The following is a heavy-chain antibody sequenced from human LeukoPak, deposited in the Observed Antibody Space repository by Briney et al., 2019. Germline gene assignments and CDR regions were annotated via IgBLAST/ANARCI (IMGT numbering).Heavy chain of an antibody. CDR2: IYYSGST. Sequence: SEALSLTCTVSGGSISSYYWSWIRQPPGKGLEWIGYIYYSGSTNYNPSLKSRVTISVDTSKNQFSLKLSSVTAADTAVYYCAREAGSFDYWGQGTLVTVSS. V-gene: IGHV4-59*01. CDR1: GGSISSYY. CDR3: AREAGSFDY. D-gene: IGHD3-10*01. J-gene: IGHJ4*02.